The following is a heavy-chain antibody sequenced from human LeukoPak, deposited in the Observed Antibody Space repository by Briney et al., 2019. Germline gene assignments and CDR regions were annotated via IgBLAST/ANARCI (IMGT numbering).Heavy chain of an antibody. J-gene: IGHJ4*02. V-gene: IGHV1-69*05. CDR3: ARGRGYSYGPDVY. CDR1: GGTFSSYA. CDR2: IIPIFGTA. D-gene: IGHD5-18*01. Sequence: ASVKVSCRASGGTFSSYAISWVRQAPGQGLEWMGGIIPIFGTANYAQKFQGRVTITTDESTSTAYMELSSLRSEDTAVYYCARGRGYSYGPDVYWGQGTLVTVSS.